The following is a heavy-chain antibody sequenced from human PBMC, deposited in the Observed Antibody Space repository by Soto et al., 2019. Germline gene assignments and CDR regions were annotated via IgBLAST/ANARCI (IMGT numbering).Heavy chain of an antibody. CDR3: ARVVNERISKSKNYFEY. CDR1: GDSITSVDYS. CDR2: IYHCWGM. Sequence: QVQLQESGSGVLKPSETLSLTCAVSGDSITSVDYSWSWIRQPPGKGLDWIGYIYHCWGMYYNPSLKSRVSMSVDRSKNHFSLMLRSVTATDTDTYYCARVVNERISKSKNYFEYWEQGFLVSVSS. J-gene: IGHJ4*02. V-gene: IGHV4-30-2*01. D-gene: IGHD2-21*01.